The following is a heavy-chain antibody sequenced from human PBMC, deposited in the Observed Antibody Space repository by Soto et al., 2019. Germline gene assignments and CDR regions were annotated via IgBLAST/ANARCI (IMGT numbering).Heavy chain of an antibody. CDR1: GFSFSSYA. Sequence: EVQLLESGGGLVQSGGSLRLSCAASGFSFSSYAMTWVRQAPGKGLEWVSIISGGGGTTYYADSVKGRFTISRDNSKSTLYVQMNSLRVEDTAVYYCAKVRELAASGHFDYWGQGTLVTVSS. V-gene: IGHV3-23*01. CDR3: AKVRELAASGHFDY. CDR2: ISGGGGTT. J-gene: IGHJ4*02. D-gene: IGHD6-13*01.